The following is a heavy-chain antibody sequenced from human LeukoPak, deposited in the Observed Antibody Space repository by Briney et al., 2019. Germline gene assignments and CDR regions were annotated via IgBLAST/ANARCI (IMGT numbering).Heavy chain of an antibody. J-gene: IGHJ4*02. CDR3: ARGGSRAIVHGGYIGG. Sequence: PRASVKVSCKASGYSLTDYYIHWVRQAPGQGPEWVGRINPNRGFTNYAHNLQGRVTMTRATSISTAYMELFSLTPDDTAMYYCARGGSRAIVHGGYIGGWGERLLVCVAS. V-gene: IGHV1-2*06. CDR2: INPNRGFT. CDR1: GYSLTDYY. D-gene: IGHD2-15*01.